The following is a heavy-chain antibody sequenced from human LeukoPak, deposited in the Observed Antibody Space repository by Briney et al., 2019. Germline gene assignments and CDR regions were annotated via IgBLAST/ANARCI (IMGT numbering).Heavy chain of an antibody. Sequence: NPGGSLRLSCAASGFAFRSHGMNWVRQAPGKGLEWVSSISSSSSYIYYADSVKGRFTISRDNAKNSLYLQMNSLRAEDTAVYYCATHQKYCGGDCPWGQGTLVTVSS. J-gene: IGHJ5*02. CDR2: ISSSSSYI. D-gene: IGHD2-21*02. CDR3: ATHQKYCGGDCP. V-gene: IGHV3-21*01. CDR1: GFAFRSHG.